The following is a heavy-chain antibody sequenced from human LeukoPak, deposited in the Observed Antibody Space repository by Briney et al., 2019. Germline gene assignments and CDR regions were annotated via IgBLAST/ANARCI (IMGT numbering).Heavy chain of an antibody. CDR3: AGASQYSSSYTGDY. V-gene: IGHV1-69*05. Sequence: SVKVSCKASGGTLSSYAISWVRQAPGQGLEWMGRIIPIFGTANYAQKFQGRVTITTDESTSTAYMELSSLRSEDTAVYYCAGASQYSSSYTGDYWGQGTLVTVSS. CDR1: GGTLSSYA. J-gene: IGHJ4*02. CDR2: IIPIFGTA. D-gene: IGHD6-6*01.